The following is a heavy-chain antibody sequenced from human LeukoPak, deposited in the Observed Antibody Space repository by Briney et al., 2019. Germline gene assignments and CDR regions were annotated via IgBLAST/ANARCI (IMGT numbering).Heavy chain of an antibody. CDR3: ARTLRFLEWLLYPYGMDV. CDR2: MNPNNGNT. Sequence: ASVKVSCKASGYTFTSYDINWVRQATGQGLEWMGWMNPNNGNTGYAQKFQGRVTMTRNTSISTAYMELSSLRSEDTAVYYCARTLRFLEWLLYPYGMDVWGQGTTVTVSS. D-gene: IGHD3-3*01. V-gene: IGHV1-8*01. CDR1: GYTFTSYD. J-gene: IGHJ6*02.